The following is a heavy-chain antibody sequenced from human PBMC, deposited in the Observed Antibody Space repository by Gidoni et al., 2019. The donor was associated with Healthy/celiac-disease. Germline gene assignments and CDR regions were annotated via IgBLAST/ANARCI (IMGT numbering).Heavy chain of an antibody. CDR2: IYHSGST. D-gene: IGHD6-13*01. Sequence: QVQLQESGPGLVKPSETLSLTCTVSGYSISSGYYWGWIRQPPGKGLEWIGRIYHSGSTYYNPSLKSRVTISVDTSKNQFSLKLSSVTAADTAVYYCARDSRSSRYRGNAFDIWGQGTMVTVSS. V-gene: IGHV4-38-2*02. CDR3: ARDSRSSRYRGNAFDI. CDR1: GYSISSGYY. J-gene: IGHJ3*02.